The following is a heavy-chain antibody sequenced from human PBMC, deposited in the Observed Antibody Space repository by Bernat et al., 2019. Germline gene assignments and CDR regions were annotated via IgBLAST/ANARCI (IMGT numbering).Heavy chain of an antibody. CDR2: ISYDGSNK. D-gene: IGHD5-12*01. Sequence: QVQLVESGGGVVQPGRSLRLSCAASGFTFSSYGMHWVRQAPGKGLEWVAVISYDGSNKYYADSVKGRFTISRDNSKNTLYLQMNSLRAEDTAVYYCTRGGYGLDDYWGQGTLVTVSS. CDR1: GFTFSSYG. J-gene: IGHJ4*02. V-gene: IGHV3-30*03. CDR3: TRGGYGLDDY.